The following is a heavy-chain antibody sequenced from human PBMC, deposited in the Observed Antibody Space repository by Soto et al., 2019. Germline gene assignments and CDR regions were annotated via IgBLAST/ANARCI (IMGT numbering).Heavy chain of an antibody. V-gene: IGHV4-61*01. D-gene: IGHD4-17*01. CDR3: ARVRGYGDGIDY. J-gene: IGHJ4*02. CDR1: GGSLTSGSHC. Sequence: QVQLHESGPGLVEPSETLSLTCKVFGGSLTSGSHCWSWIRQPAGKRLEFIACIQNTGSTIFNPSPQSRVTISIYTSKKQFSLKLNSVTAADTAVYYWARVRGYGDGIDYWGQGTLVTVSS. CDR2: IQNTGST.